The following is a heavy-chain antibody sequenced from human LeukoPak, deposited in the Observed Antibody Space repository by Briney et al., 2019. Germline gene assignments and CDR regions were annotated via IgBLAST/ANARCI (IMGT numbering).Heavy chain of an antibody. J-gene: IGHJ3*02. D-gene: IGHD3-3*01. CDR2: ISGDGGRT. Sequence: GGSLRLSCAASGLTFDDYAMHWVRQAPWKGLAWVSLISGDGGRTYYAYSVKGRFTISRDNSKNSLYLQMNSLRTEDNALYYCAKDVNYGSGIDAFDIWGQGTMVTVSS. CDR1: GLTFDDYA. CDR3: AKDVNYGSGIDAFDI. V-gene: IGHV3-43*02.